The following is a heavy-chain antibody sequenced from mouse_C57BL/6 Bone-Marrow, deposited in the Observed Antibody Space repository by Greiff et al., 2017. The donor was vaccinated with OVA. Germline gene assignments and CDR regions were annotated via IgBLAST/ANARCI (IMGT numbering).Heavy chain of an antibody. CDR2: ISGGGGNT. CDR3: ALPDYYYGSSYWYFDV. Sequence: EVKLVESGGGLVKPGGSLKLSCAASGFTFSSYTMSWVRQTPEKRLEWVATISGGGGNTYYPDSVKGRFTISRDNAKNTLYLQMSSLRSEDTALYYCALPDYYYGSSYWYFDVWGTGTTVTVSS. CDR1: GFTFSSYT. D-gene: IGHD1-1*01. J-gene: IGHJ1*03. V-gene: IGHV5-9*01.